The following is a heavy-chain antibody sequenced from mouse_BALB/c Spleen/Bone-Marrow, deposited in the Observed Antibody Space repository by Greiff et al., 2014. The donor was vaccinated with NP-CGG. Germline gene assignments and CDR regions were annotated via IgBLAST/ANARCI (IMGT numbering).Heavy chain of an antibody. J-gene: IGHJ2*01. Sequence: VQLQQSGSVLVRPGASVKLSCKASGYTFTSSWMHWAKQRPGQGLEWIGEIHPNSGNTNYNEKFKGKATLTVDTSSSTAYVDLSSLTSEDSAVYYCARELGRGYYFDYWGPGTTLTVSS. CDR2: IHPNSGNT. CDR1: GYTFTSSW. CDR3: ARELGRGYYFDY. V-gene: IGHV1S130*01. D-gene: IGHD4-1*01.